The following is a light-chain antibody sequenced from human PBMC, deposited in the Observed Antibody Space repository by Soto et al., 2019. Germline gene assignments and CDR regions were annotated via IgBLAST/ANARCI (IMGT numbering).Light chain of an antibody. J-gene: IGKJ2*01. CDR1: QSISSW. CDR3: QQYNDYTYT. V-gene: IGKV1-5*03. CDR2: KAS. Sequence: DIQTTQSPSTLSASVGDRVTITCRASQSISSWLAWYQQKPGKPPKLLIYKASSLESGVPSRFSGSGSGTEFTLTISSLQPDDFATYYCQQYNDYTYTFGQGTKLEIK.